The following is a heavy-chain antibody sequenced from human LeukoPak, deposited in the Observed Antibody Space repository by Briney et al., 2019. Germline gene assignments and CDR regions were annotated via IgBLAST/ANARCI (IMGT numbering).Heavy chain of an antibody. CDR3: ARPNNYYDSSGYPKGWFDP. CDR1: VSSISSGYY. D-gene: IGHD3-22*01. V-gene: IGHV4-38-2*01. J-gene: IGHJ5*02. CDR2: IYHIGST. Sequence: SETLSLTCSVSVSSISSGYYWGWIRQPPGRGLEWIGSIYHIGSTYYNPSLKSRVTIPVDTSKNQFSLKLSSVTAADTAVYYCARPNNYYDSSGYPKGWFDPWGQGTLVTVSS.